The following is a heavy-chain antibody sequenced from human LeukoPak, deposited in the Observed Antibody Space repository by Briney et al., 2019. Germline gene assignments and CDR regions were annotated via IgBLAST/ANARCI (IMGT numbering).Heavy chain of an antibody. D-gene: IGHD5-24*01. CDR2: ISNTGVAT. CDR1: GFSNSA. CDR3: VKSAGKDGYRDVLD. V-gene: IGHV3-23*05. Sequence: QSGGSLRLSCAASGFSNSALNWVRQAPGQGLEWISTISNTGVATYYADSVKGRFTISRDTFRNTLLLQMNSLRADDTAVYYCVKSAGKDGYRDVLDRGQGTVVTVSS. J-gene: IGHJ3*01.